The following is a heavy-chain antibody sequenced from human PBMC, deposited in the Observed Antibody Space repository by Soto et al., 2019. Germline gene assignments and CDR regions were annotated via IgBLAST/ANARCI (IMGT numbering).Heavy chain of an antibody. D-gene: IGHD2-2*01. CDR2: IIPIFDTA. V-gene: IGHV1-69*12. CDR3: ARHDCISASCYYYYYYSMDV. J-gene: IGHJ6*02. CDR1: GGTFSSYA. Sequence: QVQLVQSGAEVKKPGSSVKVSCKTSGGTFSSYAISWVRQAPGQGLEWMGGIIPIFDTANYAQKFQGRVTITADEATSTAARVLSSVRSEDTAVYYCARHDCISASCYYYYYYSMDVWGQGSTVTVSS.